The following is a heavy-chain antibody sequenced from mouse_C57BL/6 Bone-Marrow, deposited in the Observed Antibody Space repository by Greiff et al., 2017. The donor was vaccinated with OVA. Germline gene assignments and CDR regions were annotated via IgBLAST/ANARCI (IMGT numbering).Heavy chain of an antibody. CDR2: ISSGGSYT. V-gene: IGHV5-6*02. Sequence: EVKLVESGGDLVKPGGSLKLSCAASGFTFSSYGMSWVRQTPDKRLEWVATISSGGSYTYYPDSVKGRFTISRDNAKNTLYLQMSSLKSEDTAMYYCARRGTTVVEAWFAYWGQGTLVTVSA. D-gene: IGHD1-1*01. CDR3: ARRGTTVVEAWFAY. J-gene: IGHJ3*01. CDR1: GFTFSSYG.